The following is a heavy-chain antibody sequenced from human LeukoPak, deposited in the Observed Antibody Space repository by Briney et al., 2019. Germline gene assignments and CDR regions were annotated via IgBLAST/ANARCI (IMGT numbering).Heavy chain of an antibody. V-gene: IGHV3-49*03. CDR1: GFTFGDYA. CDR3: TRDRPRYDYGDYRDTFDI. CDR2: IRSKAYGGTT. Sequence: GGSLRLSCSASGFTFGDYAMNWFRQAPGKGLEWVGFIRSKAYGGTTEYAASVKVRFTISRDDSKSIAYLQMNSLKIEDTGLYYCTRDRPRYDYGDYRDTFDIWGQGTMVTVSS. D-gene: IGHD4-17*01. J-gene: IGHJ3*02.